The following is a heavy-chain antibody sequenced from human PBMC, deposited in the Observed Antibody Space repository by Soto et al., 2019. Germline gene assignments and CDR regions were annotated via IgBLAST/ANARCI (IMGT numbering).Heavy chain of an antibody. Sequence: QVQLAESGGGVVQPGRSLRLSCAASGFTFSNYAMHWVRQAPGKGLEWVAVISYDGTKKYFADSVKGRFSISRDNSNNTLYLQMDSLRVDDTAVYYCASLPQGTTVATVDYWGQGALVTVSS. V-gene: IGHV3-30-3*01. CDR3: ASLPQGTTVATVDY. CDR1: GFTFSNYA. CDR2: ISYDGTKK. D-gene: IGHD4-17*01. J-gene: IGHJ4*02.